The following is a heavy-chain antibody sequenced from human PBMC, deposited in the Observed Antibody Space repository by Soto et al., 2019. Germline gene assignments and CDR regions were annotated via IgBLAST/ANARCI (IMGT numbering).Heavy chain of an antibody. Sequence: ASETLSLTCTVSGGSISSSSYYWGWIRQPPGKGLEWIGSIYYSGSTYYNPSLKSRVTISVDTSKNQFSLKLSSVTAADTAVYYCQGRGTTGANFDYWGQGTLVTVSS. D-gene: IGHD4-17*01. CDR3: QGRGTTGANFDY. V-gene: IGHV4-39*01. CDR2: IYYSGST. J-gene: IGHJ4*02. CDR1: GGSISSSSYY.